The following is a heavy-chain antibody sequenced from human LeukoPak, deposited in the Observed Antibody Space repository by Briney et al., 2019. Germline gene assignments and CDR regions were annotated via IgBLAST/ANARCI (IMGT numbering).Heavy chain of an antibody. CDR3: ARRPPASGADWFDP. Sequence: SETLSLTRAVSGGSISSSNWWSWVRQPPGKGLEWIGEIYHSGSTNYNPSLKSRVTISVDKSENQFSLKLNSVTAADTAVYYCARRPPASGADWFDPWGQGTLVTVSS. V-gene: IGHV4-4*02. CDR1: GGSISSSNW. D-gene: IGHD1-26*01. J-gene: IGHJ5*02. CDR2: IYHSGST.